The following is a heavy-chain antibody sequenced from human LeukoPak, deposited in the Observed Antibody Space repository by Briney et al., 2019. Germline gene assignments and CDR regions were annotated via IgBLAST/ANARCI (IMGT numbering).Heavy chain of an antibody. CDR1: GITLSNYG. J-gene: IGHJ4*02. D-gene: IGHD3-22*01. CDR3: AKRGVVIRVILVGFHKEAYYFDS. Sequence: GGSLRLSCAVSGITLSNYGMSWVRQTPGKGLEWVAGISGSGGTTSSADSVKGRFTISRDNPKNTLYLQMNSLRAEDTAVYFCAKRGVVIRVILVGFHKEAYYFDSWGQGALVTVSS. CDR2: ISGSGGTT. V-gene: IGHV3-23*01.